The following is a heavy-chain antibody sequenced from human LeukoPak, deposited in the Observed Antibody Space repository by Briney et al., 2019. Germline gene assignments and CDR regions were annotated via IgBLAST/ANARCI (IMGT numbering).Heavy chain of an antibody. CDR3: ARDPGHDLAY. CDR1: GFTFSSYA. V-gene: IGHV3-30*12. Sequence: GGSLRLSCAASGFTFSSYAMHWVRQAPGKGLEWVAVISYDGSNKYYADSVKGRFTISRDNAKNSLYLQMNSLRAEDTAVYYCARDPGHDLAYWGQGTLVTVSS. CDR2: ISYDGSNK. D-gene: IGHD1-1*01. J-gene: IGHJ4*02.